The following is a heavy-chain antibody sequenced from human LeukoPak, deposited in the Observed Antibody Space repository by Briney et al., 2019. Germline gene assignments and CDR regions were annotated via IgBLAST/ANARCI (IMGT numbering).Heavy chain of an antibody. D-gene: IGHD1-26*01. V-gene: IGHV3-30*18. CDR3: AKEFQSGTNDY. CDR1: GFTFSSYG. Sequence: PGGSLRLACAAAGFTFSSYGMHWDRQAPGKVREWVAVISYDGSNKYYADSVKGRITISRDNSKNTLYLQMNSLRAEDTAVYYCAKEFQSGTNDYWGQGTLVTVSS. CDR2: ISYDGSNK. J-gene: IGHJ4*02.